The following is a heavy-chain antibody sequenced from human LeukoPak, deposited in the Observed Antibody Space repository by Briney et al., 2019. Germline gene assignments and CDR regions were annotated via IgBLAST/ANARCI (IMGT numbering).Heavy chain of an antibody. J-gene: IGHJ4*02. CDR3: ARQHTGWYIDY. Sequence: GGSLRLSCAASGFSFSNYAMSWVRQAPGKGLEWVSGVSASGASTYSEDSVKGRFIISRDNSKNTVFLQMNGLRAEDTAVYYCARQHTGWYIDYWGQGILVPVSS. CDR2: VSASGAST. V-gene: IGHV3-23*01. D-gene: IGHD6-19*01. CDR1: GFSFSNYA.